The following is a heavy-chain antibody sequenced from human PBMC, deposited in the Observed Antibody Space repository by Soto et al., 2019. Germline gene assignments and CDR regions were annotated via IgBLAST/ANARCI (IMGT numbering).Heavy chain of an antibody. CDR2: INHSGST. CDR3: ARGFGGYDFWSGYYTANVYGMDV. CDR1: GGSFSGYY. Sequence: ETLSLTFAVYGGSFSGYYWSWIRQPPGKGLEWIGEINHSGSTNYNPSLKSRVTISVDTSKNQFSLKLSSVTAADTAVYYCARGFGGYDFWSGYYTANVYGMDVWGQGTTVTVSS. V-gene: IGHV4-34*01. J-gene: IGHJ6*02. D-gene: IGHD3-3*01.